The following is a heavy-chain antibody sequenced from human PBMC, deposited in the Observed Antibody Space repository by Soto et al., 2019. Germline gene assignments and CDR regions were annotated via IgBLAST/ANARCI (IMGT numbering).Heavy chain of an antibody. CDR2: IIPIFGTA. CDR3: ARARITIFGVVTSVYYYGMDV. Sequence: SVKVSCKASGGTFSSYAISWVRQAPGQGLEWMGGIIPIFGTANYAQKFQGRVTITADESTSTAYMELSSLRSEDTAVYYCARARITIFGVVTSVYYYGMDVWGQGTTVTVSS. V-gene: IGHV1-69*13. J-gene: IGHJ6*02. CDR1: GGTFSSYA. D-gene: IGHD3-3*01.